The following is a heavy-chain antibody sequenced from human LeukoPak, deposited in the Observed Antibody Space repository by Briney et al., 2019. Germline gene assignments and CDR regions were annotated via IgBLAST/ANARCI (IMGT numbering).Heavy chain of an antibody. V-gene: IGHV5-10-1*01. D-gene: IGHD6-19*01. Sequence: GESLKISCKGSGYSFTSYWISWVRQMPGKVLEWMGRIDPSDSYTNYSPSFQGHVTISADKSISTAYLQWSSLKASDTAMYYCARHGSLNGYSGWYIYWGQGTLVTVSS. CDR3: ARHGSLNGYSGWYIY. CDR1: GYSFTSYW. CDR2: IDPSDSYT. J-gene: IGHJ4*02.